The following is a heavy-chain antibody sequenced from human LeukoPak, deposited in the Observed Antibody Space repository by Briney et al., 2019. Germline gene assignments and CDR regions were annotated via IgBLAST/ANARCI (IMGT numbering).Heavy chain of an antibody. CDR3: ARDPRGYSYGDQDDAFDI. J-gene: IGHJ3*02. CDR1: GGSISSGGYS. V-gene: IGHV4-30-4*08. CDR2: IYYSGST. D-gene: IGHD5-18*01. Sequence: SETLSLTCTVSGGSISSGGYSWSWIRQHPGKGLEWIGYIYYSGSTYYNPSLKSRVTISVDTSKNQFSLKLSSVTAADTAVYYCARDPRGYSYGDQDDAFDIWGQGTMVTVSS.